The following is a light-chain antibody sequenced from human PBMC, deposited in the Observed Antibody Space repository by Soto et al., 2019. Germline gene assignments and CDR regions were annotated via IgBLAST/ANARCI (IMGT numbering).Light chain of an antibody. CDR1: SSDVGGYNY. J-gene: IGLJ1*01. V-gene: IGLV2-14*01. CDR3: SSYTSSSTYV. CDR2: DVS. Sequence: QSALAQPASVSGSPGQSITISCPGTSSDVGGYNYVSWYQQHPGKAPKLMIYDVSNRPSGVSNRFSGSKSGNTASLTISGLQAEDEADYYCSSYTSSSTYVFGTGTKATVL.